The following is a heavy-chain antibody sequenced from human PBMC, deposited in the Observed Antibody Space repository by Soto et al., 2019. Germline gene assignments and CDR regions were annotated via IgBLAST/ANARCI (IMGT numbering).Heavy chain of an antibody. CDR2: IYPGDSDT. J-gene: IGHJ5*02. CDR3: ARLASGLELPSWFDP. V-gene: IGHV5-51*01. D-gene: IGHD1-7*01. Sequence: HGESLKISCKGSGYSFTSYWIGWVRQMPGKGLEWMGIIYPGDSDTRYSPSFQGQATISADKSISTAYLQWSSLKASDTAMYYCARLASGLELPSWFDPWGQGTLVTVSS. CDR1: GYSFTSYW.